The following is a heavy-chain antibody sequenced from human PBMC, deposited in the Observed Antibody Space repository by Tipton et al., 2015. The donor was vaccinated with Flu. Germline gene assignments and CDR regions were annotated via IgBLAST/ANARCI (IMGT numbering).Heavy chain of an antibody. CDR1: GFTVSSNY. J-gene: IGHJ2*01. D-gene: IGHD3-22*01. CDR3: ARERTYYQDTSGHEWYFDL. CDR2: IYSDDST. Sequence: VQLVQSGGGLIQPGGSLRLSCAASGFTVSSNYMSWVRQAPGKGLEWVSVIYSDDSTYYADSVKGRFTISKDSSKNTLYLHMNSLRAEDTAVYYCARERTYYQDTSGHEWYFDLWGRGTLVTVSS. V-gene: IGHV3-53*01.